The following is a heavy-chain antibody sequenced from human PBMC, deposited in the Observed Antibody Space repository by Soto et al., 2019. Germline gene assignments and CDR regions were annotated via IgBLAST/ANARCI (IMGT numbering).Heavy chain of an antibody. D-gene: IGHD3-16*01. J-gene: IGHJ6*02. CDR2: IYYSGST. CDR3: ARDGGTYGMDV. V-gene: IGHV4-59*01. CDR1: GGSISSYY. Sequence: QVQLQESGPGLVKPSETLSLTCTVSGGSISSYYWNWIRQPPGKGLEWIGYIYYSGSTNYNPSLKSRDTISVDTSKNQFSLKLSSVTAADTAVYYCARDGGTYGMDVWGQGTTVTVSS.